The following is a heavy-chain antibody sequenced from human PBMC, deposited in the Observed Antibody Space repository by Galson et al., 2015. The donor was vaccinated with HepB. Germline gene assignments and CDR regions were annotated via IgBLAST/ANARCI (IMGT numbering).Heavy chain of an antibody. V-gene: IGHV1-46*01. CDR3: ARDAAPVPAARYYFDY. Sequence: SVKVSCKASGNTFTNYYIHWVRQAPGRGLEWMGIINSNAGDTSYALKFQGRVTMTRDTSKSTVYMQLSSLKSEDTAVYYCARDAAPVPAARYYFDYWGQGTLVTVSS. D-gene: IGHD2-2*01. CDR1: GNTFTNYY. J-gene: IGHJ4*02. CDR2: INSNAGDT.